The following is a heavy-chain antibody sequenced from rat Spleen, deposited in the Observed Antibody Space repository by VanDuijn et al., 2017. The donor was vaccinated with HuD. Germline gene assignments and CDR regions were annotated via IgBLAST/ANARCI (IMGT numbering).Heavy chain of an antibody. D-gene: IGHD4-1*01. CDR1: GFTFNNYG. Sequence: EVQLVESGGGLVQPGRSLKLSCTASGFTFNNYGMAWVRQAPTKGLEWVASISSGGGNTYYRDSVKGRFTISRDNAKNTLYLQMDSLRSEDTATYYCARETGYNSYFDYWGQGVMVTVSS. V-gene: IGHV5S13*01. J-gene: IGHJ2*01. CDR3: ARETGYNSYFDY. CDR2: ISSGGGNT.